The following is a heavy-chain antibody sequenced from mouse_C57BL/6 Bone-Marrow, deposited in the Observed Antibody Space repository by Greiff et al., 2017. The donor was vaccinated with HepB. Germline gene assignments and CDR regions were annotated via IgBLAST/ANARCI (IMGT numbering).Heavy chain of an antibody. Sequence: QVHVKQSGAELVRPGASVKLSCKASGYTFTDYYINWVKQRPGQGLEWIARIYPGSGNTYYNEKFKGKATLTAEKSSSTAYMQLSSLTSEDSAVYFCARTGFYYDSSFDYWGQGTTLTVSS. CDR2: IYPGSGNT. D-gene: IGHD2-4*01. V-gene: IGHV1-76*01. CDR3: ARTGFYYDSSFDY. CDR1: GYTFTDYY. J-gene: IGHJ2*01.